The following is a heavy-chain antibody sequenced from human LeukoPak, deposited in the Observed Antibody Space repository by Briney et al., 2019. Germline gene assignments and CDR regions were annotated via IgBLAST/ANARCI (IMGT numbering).Heavy chain of an antibody. Sequence: SETLSLTCAVYGGSFSGYYWSWIRQPPGKGLEWIGEINHSGSTNYNPSLKSRVTISVDTSKNQFSLKLSSVTAADTAVYYCARRLVPPYYYYYMDVWGKGTTVTVSS. V-gene: IGHV4-34*01. D-gene: IGHD6-19*01. CDR2: INHSGST. CDR1: GGSFSGYY. J-gene: IGHJ6*03. CDR3: ARRLVPPYYYYYMDV.